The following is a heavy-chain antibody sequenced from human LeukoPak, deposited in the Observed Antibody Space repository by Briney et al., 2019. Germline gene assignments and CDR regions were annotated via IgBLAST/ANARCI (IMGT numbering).Heavy chain of an antibody. CDR1: GFTFSSYA. D-gene: IGHD1-26*01. Sequence: GGSLRLSCAASGFTFSSYAMSWVRQAPGKGLEWVSAISGSGGSTYYADSVKGRFTISRDNSKNTLYLQMNSLRAEDTAVYYCANEIKRDRIVGATAVFDYWGQGTLVTVSS. V-gene: IGHV3-23*01. J-gene: IGHJ4*02. CDR2: ISGSGGST. CDR3: ANEIKRDRIVGATAVFDY.